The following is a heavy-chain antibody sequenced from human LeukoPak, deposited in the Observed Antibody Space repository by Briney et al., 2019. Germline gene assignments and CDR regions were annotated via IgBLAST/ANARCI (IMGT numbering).Heavy chain of an antibody. Sequence: KTGGSLRLSCAGSGFSFSSYGMHWDRQAPGKGLEWMAFIRSDGSNKYYADSVKGRFTISRDNSKNTLYLQMNSLRAEDTAVYYCARILDSAWGELGYWGQGTLVTVSS. V-gene: IGHV3-30*02. CDR3: ARILDSAWGELGY. CDR2: IRSDGSNK. CDR1: GFSFSSYG. J-gene: IGHJ4*02. D-gene: IGHD6-19*01.